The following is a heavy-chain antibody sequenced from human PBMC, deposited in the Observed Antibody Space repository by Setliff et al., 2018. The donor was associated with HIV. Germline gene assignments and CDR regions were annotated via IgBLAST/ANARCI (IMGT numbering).Heavy chain of an antibody. Sequence: SETLSLTCTVSGDSIRSGSYYWSWIRQPAGKGLEWIGRMYTSGGTNYNPSLKSRVTIAVDRSKTQFSLTLSSVTAADTAVYYCARGLGLTASESEPYYFDYWGQGTLVTVSS. J-gene: IGHJ4*02. CDR2: MYTSGGT. V-gene: IGHV4-61*02. D-gene: IGHD1-1*01. CDR1: GDSIRSGSYY. CDR3: ARGLGLTASESEPYYFDY.